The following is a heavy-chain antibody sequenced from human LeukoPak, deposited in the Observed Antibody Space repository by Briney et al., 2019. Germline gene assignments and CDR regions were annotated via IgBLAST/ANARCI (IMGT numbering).Heavy chain of an antibody. CDR1: AYSFTSYW. V-gene: IGHV5-51*01. CDR2: IYPGDSDT. CDR3: ARLTDMDYGDWGIDY. Sequence: GASLMISCSASAYSFTSYWISCVRQLPGKRLEWMGIIYPGDSDTRYSPSFQGQVTISADKSISTAYLQRSSLNASDTAMYYCARLTDMDYGDWGIDYWGQGTLVTVSS. J-gene: IGHJ4*02. D-gene: IGHD4-17*01.